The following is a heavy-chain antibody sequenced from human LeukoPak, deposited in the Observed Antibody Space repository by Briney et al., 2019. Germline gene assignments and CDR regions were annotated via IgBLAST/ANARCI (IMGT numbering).Heavy chain of an antibody. Sequence: VASVKVSCKVSGYTLSELSMHSVRQAPGKGPEWMGGFDPEDGETIYGQKFQGRVTMTEDTSTDTAYMELSSLRSEDTGVYYCATLDQLWFDYWGQGTLVTVSS. CDR3: ATLDQLWFDY. J-gene: IGHJ4*02. D-gene: IGHD5-18*01. CDR1: GYTLSELS. CDR2: FDPEDGET. V-gene: IGHV1-24*01.